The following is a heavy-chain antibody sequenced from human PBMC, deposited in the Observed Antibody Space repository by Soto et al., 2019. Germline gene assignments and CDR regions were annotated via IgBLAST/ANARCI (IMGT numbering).Heavy chain of an antibody. CDR3: ARIWEQQLADY. D-gene: IGHD6-13*01. Sequence: GGSLRLSCAASGFTFSSYSMNWVRQVPGKGLEWVSSISSSSSFIYYADSVKGRFTISRDNAKNSLYLQMNSLRADDTAVYYCARIWEQQLADYWGPGTLVTVSS. CDR1: GFTFSSYS. J-gene: IGHJ4*02. V-gene: IGHV3-21*01. CDR2: ISSSSSFI.